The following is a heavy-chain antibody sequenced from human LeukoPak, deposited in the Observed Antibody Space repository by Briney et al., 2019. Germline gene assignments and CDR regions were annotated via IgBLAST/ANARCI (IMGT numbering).Heavy chain of an antibody. CDR1: GYTFTSYG. J-gene: IGHJ4*02. CDR2: ISAYNGNT. CDR3: ARATYCSSTSCYVAADDY. Sequence: ASVKVSCKASGYTFTSYGISWVRQAPGQGLEWMGWISAYNGNTNYAQKLQGRVTMTTDTSTSTAYMELRSLRSDDTAVYYCARATYCSSTSCYVAADDYWGQGTLVTVSS. V-gene: IGHV1-18*01. D-gene: IGHD2-2*01.